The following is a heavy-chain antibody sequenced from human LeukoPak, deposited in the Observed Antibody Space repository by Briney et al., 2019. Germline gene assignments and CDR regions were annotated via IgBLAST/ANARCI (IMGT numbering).Heavy chain of an antibody. D-gene: IGHD3/OR15-3a*01. CDR2: ISGSGGDT. J-gene: IGHJ4*02. V-gene: IGHV3-23*01. Sequence: GGSLRLSCAASGFSFSTYAMSWVRQAPGKGLEWVAAISGSGGDTDYADSVKGRFTISRDNSKSTLYLQMNSLRAEDTAVYYCAKDIHFLTGYDYWGQGTLVIVSS. CDR1: GFSFSTYA. CDR3: AKDIHFLTGYDY.